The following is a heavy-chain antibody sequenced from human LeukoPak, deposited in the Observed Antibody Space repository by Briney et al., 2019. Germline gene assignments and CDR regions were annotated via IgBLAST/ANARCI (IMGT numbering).Heavy chain of an antibody. V-gene: IGHV3-23*01. D-gene: IGHD2-2*01. Sequence: GGSLRLSCAASGFTFSSYAMSWVRQAPGKGLEWVSAISGSGGSTYYADSVKGRFTISRDNSKNTLYLQMNSLRAEDTAVYYCAKAEFRCISTSCYPGVDFDYWGQGTLVTASS. J-gene: IGHJ4*02. CDR2: ISGSGGST. CDR1: GFTFSSYA. CDR3: AKAEFRCISTSCYPGVDFDY.